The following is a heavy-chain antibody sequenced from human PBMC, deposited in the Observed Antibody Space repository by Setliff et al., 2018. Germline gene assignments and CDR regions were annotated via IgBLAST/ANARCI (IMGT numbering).Heavy chain of an antibody. CDR3: ARGVGATCDY. J-gene: IGHJ4*02. Sequence: SLTCTVSGGSISSYYWSWIRQPPGKGLEWIGYIYYSGSTNYNPSLKSRVTISVDTSKNQFSLKLSSVTAADTAVYYCARGVGATCDYWGQGTLVTVSS. V-gene: IGHV4-59*01. D-gene: IGHD1-26*01. CDR1: GGSISSYY. CDR2: IYYSGST.